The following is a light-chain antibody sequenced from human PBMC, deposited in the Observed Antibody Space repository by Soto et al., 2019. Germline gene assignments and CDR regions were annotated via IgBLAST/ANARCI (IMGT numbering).Light chain of an antibody. CDR3: GTWDSSLSAWV. CDR2: DNN. CDR1: SSNIGNNY. V-gene: IGLV1-51*01. Sequence: QSVLTQPPSVSAAPGQKVTISCSGSSSNIGNNYVSWYQHLPGTAPKLLIYDNNKRSSGIPDRFSGSKSGTSATLDITGLQTGDGAEYYCGTWDSSLSAWVFGGGTKLTVL. J-gene: IGLJ3*02.